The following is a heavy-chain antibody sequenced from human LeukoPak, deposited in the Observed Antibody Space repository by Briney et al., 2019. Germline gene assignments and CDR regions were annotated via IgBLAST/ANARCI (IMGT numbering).Heavy chain of an antibody. D-gene: IGHD3-9*01. CDR1: GFTFTNYA. CDR2: ISGSGGTT. V-gene: IGHV3-23*01. J-gene: IGHJ4*02. CDR3: AKAGWVYFDCTTFHWADY. Sequence: SGGSLRLSCAASGFTFTNYAMGWVRQTPGKGLEWDSSISGSGGTTYYADSVKGRFTISRDNSKNTLYLQVTSLRVEDTALYYCAKAGWVYFDCTTFHWADYWGQGTLVTVPS.